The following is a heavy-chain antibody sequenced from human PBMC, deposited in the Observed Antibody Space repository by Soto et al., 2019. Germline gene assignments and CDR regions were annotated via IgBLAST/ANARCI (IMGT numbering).Heavy chain of an antibody. CDR2: IWYDGSKE. CDR3: AKPLRPYTSAWYFGTAFDI. CDR1: GFNFNSYS. D-gene: IGHD6-19*01. Sequence: QVQLAESGGGVVQPGRSLRLSCAASGFNFNSYSIHWVRQAPGKGLEWVAVIWYDGSKENYAHSVKGRFNISRDNSKNTLELQMSSLRAEDTAVYYCAKPLRPYTSAWYFGTAFDISGQGTMVTVSS. V-gene: IGHV3-33*06. J-gene: IGHJ3*02.